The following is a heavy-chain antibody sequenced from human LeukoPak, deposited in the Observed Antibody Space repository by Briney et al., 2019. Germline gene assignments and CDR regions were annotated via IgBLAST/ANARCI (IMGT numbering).Heavy chain of an antibody. Sequence: GRSLRLSCAASGFTFSSYAMHWVRQAPGKGLEWVAVISYDGSNKYYADSVKGRFTISRDNSKNTLYLQMNSLRAEDTAVYYCARGGRFAYFLDYWGQGNLVTVSS. CDR1: GFTFSSYA. D-gene: IGHD2-21*01. CDR2: ISYDGSNK. CDR3: ARGGRFAYFLDY. J-gene: IGHJ4*02. V-gene: IGHV3-30-3*01.